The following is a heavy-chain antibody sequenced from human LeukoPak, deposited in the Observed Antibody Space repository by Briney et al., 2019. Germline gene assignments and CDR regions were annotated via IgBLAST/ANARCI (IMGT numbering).Heavy chain of an antibody. D-gene: IGHD3-22*01. V-gene: IGHV1-2*02. CDR1: GYTFTGYY. Sequence: ASVKVSCKASGYTFTGYYMHWVRQAPGQGLEWMGWINPNSGDTNYAQKFQGRVTMTRDTSISTAYMELSRLRSDDTAVYYCARGRVPYYYDSSAFDPWGQGTLVTVSS. CDR2: INPNSGDT. J-gene: IGHJ5*02. CDR3: ARGRVPYYYDSSAFDP.